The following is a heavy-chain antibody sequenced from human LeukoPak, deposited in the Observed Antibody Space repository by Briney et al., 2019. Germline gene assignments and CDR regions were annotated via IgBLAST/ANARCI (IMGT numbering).Heavy chain of an antibody. V-gene: IGHV3-74*01. CDR2: INSDGSST. Sequence: GGSLRLSCAASGFTFSSYWMHWVRQAPGKGLVWVSRINSDGSSTSYADSVKGRFTISRDNAKSTLYLQMNSLRAEDTAVYYCASEGVYYDSSGYYPYFDYWGQGTLVTVSS. CDR3: ASEGVYYDSSGYYPYFDY. J-gene: IGHJ4*02. D-gene: IGHD3-22*01. CDR1: GFTFSSYW.